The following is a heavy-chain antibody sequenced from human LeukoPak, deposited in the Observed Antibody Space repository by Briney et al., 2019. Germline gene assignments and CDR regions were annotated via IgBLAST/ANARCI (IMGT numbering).Heavy chain of an antibody. CDR3: ARGIDSWDAFDI. Sequence: GGSLRLSCAASGFTFSSYSMNWVRQAPGKGLEWVSSISSSSSYIYYADSVKGRFTISRDNAKNSLYLQMNSLRAEDTAVYYCARGIDSWDAFDIWGQGTMVTVSS. J-gene: IGHJ3*02. D-gene: IGHD3-9*01. CDR1: GFTFSSYS. V-gene: IGHV3-21*04. CDR2: ISSSSSYI.